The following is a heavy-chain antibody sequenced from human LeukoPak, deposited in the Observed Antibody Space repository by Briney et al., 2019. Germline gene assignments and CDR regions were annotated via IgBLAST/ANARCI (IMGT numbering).Heavy chain of an antibody. J-gene: IGHJ3*02. Sequence: PGGSLRLSCTASGFTVRNNYMSWVRQAPGKGLEWVSISYSDSNTNYADSVKGRFTISRDTSQNTLSLQMNSLRAEDTAVYYCVRKNRDFNAAFDIWGQGTVATVSS. D-gene: IGHD1-14*01. V-gene: IGHV3-53*01. CDR3: VRKNRDFNAAFDI. CDR1: GFTVRNNY. CDR2: SYSDSNT.